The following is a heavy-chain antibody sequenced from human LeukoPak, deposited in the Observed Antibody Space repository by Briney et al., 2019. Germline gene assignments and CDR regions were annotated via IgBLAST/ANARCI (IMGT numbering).Heavy chain of an antibody. D-gene: IGHD2-2*01. CDR3: ARNIVVVPTVTGAFDV. J-gene: IGHJ3*01. CDR1: GYSISSGYY. Sequence: SETLSLTCAVSGYSISSGYYWGWIRQPPGKGLEWIGGIYHSGSTYYNPSLKSRVTSSVDTSKNQFSLKLSSVTAADTAMYYCARNIVVVPTVTGAFDVWGQGTMVTVSS. V-gene: IGHV4-38-2*01. CDR2: IYHSGST.